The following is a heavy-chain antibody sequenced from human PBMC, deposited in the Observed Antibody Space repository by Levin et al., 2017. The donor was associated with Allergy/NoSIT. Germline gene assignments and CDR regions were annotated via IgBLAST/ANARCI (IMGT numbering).Heavy chain of an antibody. J-gene: IGHJ4*02. CDR3: ARGSYTYSGYGGTSDY. D-gene: IGHD5-12*01. CDR2: INHSGST. Sequence: GSLRLSCAVYGGSFSGYYWSWIRQPPGKGLEWIGEINHSGSTNYNPSLKSRVTISVDTSKNQFSLKLSSVTAADTAVYYCARGSYTYSGYGGTSDYWGQGTLVTVSS. CDR1: GGSFSGYY. V-gene: IGHV4-34*01.